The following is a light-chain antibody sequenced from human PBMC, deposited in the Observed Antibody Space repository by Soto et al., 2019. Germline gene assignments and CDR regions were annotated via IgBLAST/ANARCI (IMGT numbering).Light chain of an antibody. J-gene: IGKJ1*01. CDR2: GAS. Sequence: EIVMTQSPATLSVSPGGRATLSCRASQSISGTLAWCQQKPGQAPRLLIYGASTRATSFPARFSGSGSGTDFTLTISSLQSEDFAVYYCQQYNNWPWTFGQGIKV. CDR1: QSISGT. CDR3: QQYNNWPWT. V-gene: IGKV3-15*01.